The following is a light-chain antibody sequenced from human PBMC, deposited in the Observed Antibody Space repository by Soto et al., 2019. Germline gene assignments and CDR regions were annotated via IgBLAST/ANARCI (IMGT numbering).Light chain of an antibody. V-gene: IGKV1-39*01. CDR1: QSISSY. J-gene: IGKJ1*01. Sequence: DIQLTPSPSALTASVGDRVTITCRASQSISSYLNWYQQKPGKAPKLLIYAASSLQSGVPSRFSGSGSGTAFTLTISSLQPEDFATDYCQQSYSTPRTFGQGTKVEIK. CDR2: AAS. CDR3: QQSYSTPRT.